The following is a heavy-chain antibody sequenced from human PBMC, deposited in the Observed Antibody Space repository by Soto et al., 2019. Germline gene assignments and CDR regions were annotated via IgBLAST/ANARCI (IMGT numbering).Heavy chain of an antibody. V-gene: IGHV4-59*01. J-gene: IGHJ4*02. CDR2: IYYSGST. D-gene: IGHD4-17*01. CDR3: ARVPPAYGDFPFDY. Sequence: SEILSHTYTVSGGTISSYYWSWIRQPPGKGLEWIGYIYYSGSTNYNPSLKSRVTISVDTSKNQFSLKLSSVTAADTAVYYCARVPPAYGDFPFDYWGQGTLVTVSS. CDR1: GGTISSYY.